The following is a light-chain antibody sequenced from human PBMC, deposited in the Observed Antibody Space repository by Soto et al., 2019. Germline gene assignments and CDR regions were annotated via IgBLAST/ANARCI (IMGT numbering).Light chain of an antibody. V-gene: IGLV2-11*01. J-gene: IGLJ2*01. CDR3: CSYAGSYTLV. CDR2: DVS. CDR1: SSDVGXXXY. Sequence: QSALTQPRSVSGSPGQSXXXXCXXTSSDVGXXXYVSWYQQHPGKAPKLMIYDVSKRPSGVPDRFSGSKSGNTASLSISGLXAEDEADYYCCSYAGSYTLVFGGGTKLTVL.